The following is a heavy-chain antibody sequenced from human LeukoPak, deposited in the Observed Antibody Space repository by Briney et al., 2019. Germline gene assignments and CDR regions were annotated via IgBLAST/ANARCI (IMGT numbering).Heavy chain of an antibody. Sequence: SVKVSCKASGGTFNTYAIDWVRQAPEQGLEWMGRIIPILGRTNYAQRFQGRVTITADKSTNTAYMELNSLRFEDTAMYYCARGNGSGSYGYLDYWGQGTLVTVSS. CDR2: IIPILGRT. D-gene: IGHD3-10*01. CDR1: GGTFNTYA. V-gene: IGHV1-69*04. CDR3: ARGNGSGSYGYLDY. J-gene: IGHJ4*02.